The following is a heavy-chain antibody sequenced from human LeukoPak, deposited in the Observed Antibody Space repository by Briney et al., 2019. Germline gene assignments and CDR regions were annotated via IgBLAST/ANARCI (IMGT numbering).Heavy chain of an antibody. CDR1: GFTFSSYW. CDR2: IKEDGSEK. Sequence: GGSLRLSCAASGFTFSSYWMSWVRQAPGKGLEWVANIKEDGSEKYYVDSVKGRFTISRDNAKKSLFLQMNSLRDEGTAVYYCANEGGGAFDIWGQGTMVTVSS. J-gene: IGHJ3*02. D-gene: IGHD3-16*01. CDR3: ANEGGGAFDI. V-gene: IGHV3-7*01.